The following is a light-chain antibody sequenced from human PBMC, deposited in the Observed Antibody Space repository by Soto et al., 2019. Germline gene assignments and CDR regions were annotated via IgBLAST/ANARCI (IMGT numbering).Light chain of an antibody. J-gene: IGKJ1*01. CDR3: QQRGNWPWT. CDR2: DAS. V-gene: IGKV3-11*01. Sequence: EIVLTQSPATLSLSPGARATLSCRASQSVSSYLAWYQQKPGQAPRLLIYDASNRATGIPARFSGSGSGTDFTPTISSLQPEDFAVYYCQQRGNWPWTFGQGTKVEIK. CDR1: QSVSSY.